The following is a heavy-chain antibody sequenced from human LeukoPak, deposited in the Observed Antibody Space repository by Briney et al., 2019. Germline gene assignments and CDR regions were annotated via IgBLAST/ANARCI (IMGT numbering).Heavy chain of an antibody. CDR3: AKEGVLAATIYNWFAP. J-gene: IGHJ5*02. V-gene: IGHV3-23*01. D-gene: IGHD2-15*01. Sequence: GGSLRLSCAASGFTLSSYAMSWVRQAPGKGLEWVSVASGSGGSTFYADSVKGRFTISRDNSKNTLYLQMNSLRAEETAVYYCAKEGVLAATIYNWFAPWGQGTLVTVSS. CDR1: GFTLSSYA. CDR2: ASGSGGST.